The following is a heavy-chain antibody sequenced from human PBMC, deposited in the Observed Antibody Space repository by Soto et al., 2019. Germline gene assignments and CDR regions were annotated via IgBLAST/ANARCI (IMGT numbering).Heavy chain of an antibody. V-gene: IGHV1-18*01. J-gene: IGHJ6*03. CDR2: ISAYNGNT. D-gene: IGHD3-3*01. Sequence: ASVKVSCKASGYTFTSYGISWVRQAPGQGLEWMGWISAYNGNTNYAQKLQGRVTMTTDTSTSTAYMELRSLRSDDTAVYYCARDLEYYDFWSGSTMDVWGKGTTVTVSS. CDR1: GYTFTSYG. CDR3: ARDLEYYDFWSGSTMDV.